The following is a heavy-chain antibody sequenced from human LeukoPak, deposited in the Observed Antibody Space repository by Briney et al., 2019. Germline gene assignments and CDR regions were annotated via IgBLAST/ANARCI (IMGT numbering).Heavy chain of an antibody. CDR2: IYHSGGT. Sequence: SETLSLTCAVSGGSISSGGYSWSWIRQPPGKGLEWIGYIYHSGGTYYNPSLKSRVTISVDRSKNQFSLKLSSVTAADTAVYYCARRDYYGSGSYYKGWYFDLWGRGTLVTISS. CDR1: GGSISSGGYS. CDR3: ARRDYYGSGSYYKGWYFDL. J-gene: IGHJ2*01. V-gene: IGHV4-30-2*01. D-gene: IGHD3-10*01.